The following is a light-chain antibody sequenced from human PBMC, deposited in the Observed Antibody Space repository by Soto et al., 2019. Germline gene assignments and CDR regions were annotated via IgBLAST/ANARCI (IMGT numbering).Light chain of an antibody. J-gene: IGKJ1*01. CDR2: GAS. Sequence: EIVMTQSPATLSVSPGERATLSCRASQSVSNSLAWYQQKPGQAPRLLIYGASTMVTGIPARFSGSGSGTEFTLTISSLQSEDFAVYYCQQYNNWPPWTFGQGTRVEIK. CDR1: QSVSNS. CDR3: QQYNNWPPWT. V-gene: IGKV3-15*01.